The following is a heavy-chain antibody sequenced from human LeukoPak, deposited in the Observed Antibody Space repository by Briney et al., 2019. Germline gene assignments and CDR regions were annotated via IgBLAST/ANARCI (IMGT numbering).Heavy chain of an antibody. CDR1: GGSISSYY. CDR3: ARSKAGFLFDY. J-gene: IGHJ4*02. D-gene: IGHD6-19*01. CDR2: IYYSGST. Sequence: SETLSLTCTVSGGSISSYYWSWIRQPPGKGLEWIGYIYYSGSTNYNPSLKSRVTISVDTSKNQFSLKLSSVTAADTAVYYCARSKAGFLFDYWGQGTLVTVSS. V-gene: IGHV4-59*01.